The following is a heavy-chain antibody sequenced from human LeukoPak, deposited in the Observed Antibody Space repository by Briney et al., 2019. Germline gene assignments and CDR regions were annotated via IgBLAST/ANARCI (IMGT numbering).Heavy chain of an antibody. CDR3: ARPYYYDSSGYYPFGY. D-gene: IGHD3-22*01. CDR1: GGSISSSSYY. Sequence: SETLSLTCTVSGGSISSSSYYWGWIRQPPGKGLEWIGSIYYSGSTYYNPSLKSRVTISVDTSKTQFSLKLSSVTAADTAVYYCARPYYYDSSGYYPFGYWGQGTPVTVSS. J-gene: IGHJ4*02. V-gene: IGHV4-39*07. CDR2: IYYSGST.